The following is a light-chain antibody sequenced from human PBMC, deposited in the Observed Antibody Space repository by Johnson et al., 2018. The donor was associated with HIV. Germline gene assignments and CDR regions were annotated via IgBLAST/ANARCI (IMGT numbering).Light chain of an antibody. CDR2: ENT. CDR1: SSNIGNNY. J-gene: IGLJ1*01. Sequence: QSVLTQPPSVSAAPGQKFTISCSGSSSNIGNNYVSWYQHLPGTAPKLLIYENTKRPSGVPDRFSGSKSGSSATLGITGLQTGDEADYYCATWDRSLSAGGVFGTGTKVTVL. V-gene: IGLV1-51*02. CDR3: ATWDRSLSAGGV.